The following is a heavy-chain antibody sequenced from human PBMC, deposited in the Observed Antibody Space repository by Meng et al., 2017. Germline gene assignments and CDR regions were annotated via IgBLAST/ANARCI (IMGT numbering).Heavy chain of an antibody. Sequence: SRALAITCSCAGGSSSSGNWWGWDRQPPGKGLEWIGEIYHSGSTNYNPSLKSRVTISVDKSKNQFSLKLSSVTAAATAVYYCARVVAATTLFLDYWGQGTLVTVSS. CDR3: ARVVAATTLFLDY. V-gene: IGHV4-4*02. CDR1: GGSSSSGNW. J-gene: IGHJ4*02. CDR2: IYHSGST. D-gene: IGHD2-15*01.